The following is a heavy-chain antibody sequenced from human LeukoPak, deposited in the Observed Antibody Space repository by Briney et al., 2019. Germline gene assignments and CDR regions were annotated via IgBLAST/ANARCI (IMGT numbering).Heavy chain of an antibody. Sequence: ASVKVSCKPSGYTFTSYYMHWARQAPGQGLEWMGIINPSGGTTSYAQKFQGRVTMTRDTSTSTVYMELSSLRSEDTAVYYCARAADYYDSSGPQGYWGQGTLVTVSS. V-gene: IGHV1-46*01. CDR3: ARAADYYDSSGPQGY. D-gene: IGHD3-22*01. J-gene: IGHJ4*02. CDR2: INPSGGTT. CDR1: GYTFTSYY.